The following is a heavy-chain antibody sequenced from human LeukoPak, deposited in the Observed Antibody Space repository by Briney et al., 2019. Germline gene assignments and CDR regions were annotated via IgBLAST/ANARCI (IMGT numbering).Heavy chain of an antibody. CDR2: IYHSGST. CDR1: AGSISSSTYS. J-gene: IGHJ4*02. CDR3: ARVQNIVGATKTGFFDS. V-gene: IGHV4-39*07. D-gene: IGHD1-26*01. Sequence: SETLSLTCTVSAGSISSSTYSWGWIRQPPGKGLEWIGSIYHSGSTYYNPSLKSRVTISVDTSKNQFSLKLNSVTAADTAIYYCARVQNIVGATKTGFFDSWGQGTLVTVSS.